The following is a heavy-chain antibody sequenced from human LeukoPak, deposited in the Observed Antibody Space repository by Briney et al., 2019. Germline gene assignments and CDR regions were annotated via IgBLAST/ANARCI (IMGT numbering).Heavy chain of an antibody. CDR3: AKGIAAAGTTVFDY. CDR2: IKEDGGEK. D-gene: IGHD6-13*01. CDR1: GFTFSSYE. Sequence: PGGSLRLSCAASGFTFSSYEMNWVRQAPGKGLEWVANIKEDGGEKYYVDSVKGRFTISRDNARNSLYLQMNSLRAEDTAVYYCAKGIAAAGTTVFDYWGQGTLVTVSS. J-gene: IGHJ4*02. V-gene: IGHV3-7*01.